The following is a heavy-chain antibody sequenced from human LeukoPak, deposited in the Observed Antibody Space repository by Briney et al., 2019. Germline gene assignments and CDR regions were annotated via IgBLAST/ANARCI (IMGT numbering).Heavy chain of an antibody. CDR3: ARDLFYGSGSPHLDC. V-gene: IGHV3-9*01. CDR1: GFTFDDYA. CDR2: ISWNSGSI. Sequence: GGSLRLSCAASGFTFDDYAMHWVRQAPGKGLEWVSGISWNSGSIGYEDSVKGRFTISRDNAQNSLYLQMNSLKVEDTAVYYCARDLFYGSGSPHLDCWGQGTLVTVSS. D-gene: IGHD3-10*01. J-gene: IGHJ4*02.